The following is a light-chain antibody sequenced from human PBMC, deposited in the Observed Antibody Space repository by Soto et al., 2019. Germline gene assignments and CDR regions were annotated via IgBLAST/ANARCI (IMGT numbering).Light chain of an antibody. CDR3: QQYNSYQGGT. Sequence: DIQMTQSPSTLSASVGDRVTITCRASQSISSWLAWYQQKPGKAPKLLIYDASSLESGVPSRFSGSGSGTEFTLTISSLQPDDFATYYCQQYNSYQGGTFGQGTKVEIK. CDR2: DAS. V-gene: IGKV1-5*01. CDR1: QSISSW. J-gene: IGKJ1*01.